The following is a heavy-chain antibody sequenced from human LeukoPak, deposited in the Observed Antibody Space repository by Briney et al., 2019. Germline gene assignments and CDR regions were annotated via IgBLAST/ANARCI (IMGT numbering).Heavy chain of an antibody. CDR1: GYTFTGYY. D-gene: IGHD3-10*01. V-gene: IGHV1-2*06. Sequence: ASVEVSCKASGYTFTGYYMHWVRQAPGQGLEWMGRINPNSGGTNYAQKFQGRVTMTRDTSISTAYMELSRLRSDDTAVYYCAREYYSRRDGDYFDYWGQGTLVTVSS. CDR3: AREYYSRRDGDYFDY. J-gene: IGHJ4*02. CDR2: INPNSGGT.